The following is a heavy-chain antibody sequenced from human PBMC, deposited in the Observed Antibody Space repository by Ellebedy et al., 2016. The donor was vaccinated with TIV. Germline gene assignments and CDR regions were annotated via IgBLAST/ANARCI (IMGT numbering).Heavy chain of an antibody. CDR1: GFTFSSYW. J-gene: IGHJ4*02. D-gene: IGHD1-26*01. CDR2: INSDGSST. Sequence: GESLKISCAASGFTFSSYWMHWVRQAPGKGLVWVPRINSDGSSTNYADSVKGRFTISRDNAKNTLYLQMNSLRAEDTAVYYCARSRSAYYIAGSGFDYWGQGTLVTVSS. CDR3: ARSRSAYYIAGSGFDY. V-gene: IGHV3-74*01.